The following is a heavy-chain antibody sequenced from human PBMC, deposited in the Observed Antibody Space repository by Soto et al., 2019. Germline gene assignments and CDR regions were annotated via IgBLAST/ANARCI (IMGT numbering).Heavy chain of an antibody. V-gene: IGHV4-31*03. CDR3: AREYYYNSGSSRWFDP. J-gene: IGHJ5*02. D-gene: IGHD3-10*01. CDR1: GGSISSGGNW. CDR2: VYSRGTT. Sequence: QVQLQESGPGLVKPSETLSLTCTVSGGSISSGGNWWTWIRQHPGKGLEWIGYVYSRGTTYYNPSHQRRVTMSLDTSKNHFSLELSAVTAADTAVYYCAREYYYNSGSSRWFDPWGQGILVTVPS.